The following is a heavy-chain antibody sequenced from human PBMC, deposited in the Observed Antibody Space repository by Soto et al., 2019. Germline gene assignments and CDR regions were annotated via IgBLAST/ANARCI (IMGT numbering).Heavy chain of an antibody. Sequence: GGSLRLSCAASGFTFSSYAMSWVRQAPGKGLEWVSPIIGRGGRTYYADSGKGRFTISRDNSKNTLYLQMNSLRAEDTAVYYCAKFVMITFGGVIEKGTYFDYWGQGTLVTVSS. J-gene: IGHJ4*02. CDR1: GFTFSSYA. CDR2: IIGRGGRT. D-gene: IGHD3-16*02. CDR3: AKFVMITFGGVIEKGTYFDY. V-gene: IGHV3-23*01.